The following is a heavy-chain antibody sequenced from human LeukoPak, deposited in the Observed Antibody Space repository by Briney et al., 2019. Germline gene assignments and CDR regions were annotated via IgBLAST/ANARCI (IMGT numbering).Heavy chain of an antibody. D-gene: IGHD6-13*01. Sequence: GRSLRLSCAASGFTFSSYGMHWVRQAPGKGLEWVAVISYDGSNKYYADSVKGRFTISRDNSKNTLYLQMNSLRAEDTAVYYCATHLIAAAGTDDYWGQGTLVTVSS. CDR1: GFTFSSYG. CDR3: ATHLIAAAGTDDY. CDR2: ISYDGSNK. V-gene: IGHV3-30*03. J-gene: IGHJ4*02.